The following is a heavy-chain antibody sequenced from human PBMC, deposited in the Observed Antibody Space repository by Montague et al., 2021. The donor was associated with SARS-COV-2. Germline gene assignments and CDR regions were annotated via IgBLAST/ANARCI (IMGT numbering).Heavy chain of an antibody. V-gene: IGHV4-59*11. CDR2: FGHSGNT. D-gene: IGHD3-16*01. J-gene: IGHJ2*01. CDR3: ATEFRIELWQTNWYFGL. CDR1: GVSISDHY. Sequence: SETLSLTCSVSGVSISDHYWSWIRQPPGEGLEWIGHFGHSGNTKYNPSLKSRATISVDTSKNQFALRLSSVTAADTAVYYCATEFRIELWQTNWYFGLWGRGTLVTVSS.